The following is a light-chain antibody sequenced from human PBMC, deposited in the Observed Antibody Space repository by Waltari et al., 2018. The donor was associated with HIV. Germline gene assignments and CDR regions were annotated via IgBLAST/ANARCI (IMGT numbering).Light chain of an antibody. J-gene: IGKJ2*01. CDR1: QGIANH. V-gene: IGKV1-27*01. CDR2: AAS. CDR3: QKYNSAPYT. Sequence: DIQLTQSPSSLSASVGDRVTITCRASQGIANHLAWYQQKPGKVPKLLIYAASTLQSGVPSRFSGGGSETDFTLTISSLQPEDVASYYCQKYNSAPYTFGQGPGWRSN.